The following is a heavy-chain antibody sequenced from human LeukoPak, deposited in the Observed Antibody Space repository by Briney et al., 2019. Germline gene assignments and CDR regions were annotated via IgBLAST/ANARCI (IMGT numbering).Heavy chain of an antibody. CDR2: IYYGGNT. Sequence: SETLSLTCTVSGVSISSSNSYWGWIRQPPGKGLEWIGSIYYGGNTYYNASLKSQVSISIDTSKNQFSLRLTSVTAADTAVYYCARQTGSGLFILPGGQGTLVTVSS. J-gene: IGHJ4*02. D-gene: IGHD3/OR15-3a*01. CDR3: ARQTGSGLFILP. CDR1: GVSISSSNSY. V-gene: IGHV4-39*01.